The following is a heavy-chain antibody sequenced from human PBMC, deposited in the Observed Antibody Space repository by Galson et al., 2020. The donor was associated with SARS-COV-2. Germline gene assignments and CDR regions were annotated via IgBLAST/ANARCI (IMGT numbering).Heavy chain of an antibody. CDR2: INTYSGGT. CDR1: GYTFTDHF. J-gene: IGHJ4*02. D-gene: IGHD3-9*01. V-gene: IGHV1-2*02. Sequence: GESLKISCKASGYTFTDHFMHWVRQAPGQGPEWMGWINTYSGGTKYAQNFQGRVTMTRDTSITTAYMELSSLAFDDTAIYYCARDYDINDDRGFDFWGQGTLVSVSS. CDR3: ARDYDINDDRGFDF.